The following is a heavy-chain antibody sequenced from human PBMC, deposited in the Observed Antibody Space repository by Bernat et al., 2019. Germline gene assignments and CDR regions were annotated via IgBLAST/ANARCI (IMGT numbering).Heavy chain of an antibody. CDR2: IWYDGSNK. D-gene: IGHD3-22*01. J-gene: IGHJ4*02. Sequence: QVQLVESGGGVVQPGRSLRLSCAASGFTFSSYGMHWVRQAPGKGLEWVAVIWYDGSNKYYADSVKGRFTISRDNSKNTLYLQMNSLRAEDTAVYYCARDGGIDYDSSGYYPDYWGQGTLVTVSS. CDR1: GFTFSSYG. V-gene: IGHV3-33*01. CDR3: ARDGGIDYDSSGYYPDY.